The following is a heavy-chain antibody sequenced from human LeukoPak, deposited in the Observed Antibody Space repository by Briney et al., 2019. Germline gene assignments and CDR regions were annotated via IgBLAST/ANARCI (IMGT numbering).Heavy chain of an antibody. V-gene: IGHV3-48*04. J-gene: IGHJ6*04. CDR1: GFTFSSYS. D-gene: IGHD3-10*02. Sequence: PGGSLRLSCAASGFTFSSYSMNWVRQAPGKGPEWVSYISSSSSTIHYADSVRGRFTISRDNAKNSLYLQMNSLRAEDTAVYYCAELGITMIGGVWGKGTTVTISS. CDR2: ISSSSSTI. CDR3: AELGITMIGGV.